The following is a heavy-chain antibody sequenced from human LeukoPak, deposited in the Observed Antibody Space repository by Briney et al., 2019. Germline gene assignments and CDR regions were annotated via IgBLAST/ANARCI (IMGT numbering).Heavy chain of an antibody. Sequence: GGSLRLSCAASGFAFTNHGMHWVRQAPGKGLEWVAFIRYDGSNKYYADSVKGRFTISRDNSKNTLYLQMNSLRAEDTAVYCCAKSHGDHGTYYYGMDVWGQGTTVTVSS. V-gene: IGHV3-30*02. CDR3: AKSHGDHGTYYYGMDV. D-gene: IGHD4-17*01. J-gene: IGHJ6*02. CDR2: IRYDGSNK. CDR1: GFAFTNHG.